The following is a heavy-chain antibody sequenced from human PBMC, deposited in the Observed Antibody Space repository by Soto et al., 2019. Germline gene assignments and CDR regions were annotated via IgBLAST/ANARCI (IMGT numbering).Heavy chain of an antibody. Sequence: SVKVSCKVSGGTFSSYAISWVRQAPGQGLEWMGGIIPIFGTANYAQKFQGRVTITADKSTSTAYMELSSLRSEDTAVYYCAIPTRVRDYYYYGMDVWGQGTTVTVSS. CDR3: AIPTRVRDYYYYGMDV. J-gene: IGHJ6*02. CDR1: GGTFSSYA. V-gene: IGHV1-69*06. CDR2: IIPIFGTA.